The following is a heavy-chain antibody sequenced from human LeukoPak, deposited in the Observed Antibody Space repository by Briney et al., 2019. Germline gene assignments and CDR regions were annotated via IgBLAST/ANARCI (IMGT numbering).Heavy chain of an antibody. CDR3: ARHSSGYGSGSYYNVPFVY. Sequence: PSETLSLTCAVSGYSISSAYYWGWIRQPPEKGLEWIGSIYHSGSTDYNPSLKTRVTISVDTSKNQFSLNLSSVTAADTAVYCCARHSSGYGSGSYYNVPFVYWGQGTLVTVSS. CDR1: GYSISSAYY. V-gene: IGHV4-38-2*01. CDR2: IYHSGST. J-gene: IGHJ4*02. D-gene: IGHD3-10*01.